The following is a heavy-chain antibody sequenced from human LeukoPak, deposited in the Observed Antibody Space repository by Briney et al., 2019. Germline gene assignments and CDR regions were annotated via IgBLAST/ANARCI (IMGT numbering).Heavy chain of an antibody. D-gene: IGHD3-10*01. CDR2: TSSDLNVK. CDR1: GFTFRNYV. V-gene: IGHV3-30-3*01. J-gene: IGHJ4*02. Sequence: GGSLRLSCAASGFTFRNYVIHWVRQAPGKGLEWVAVTSSDLNVKLYADSVKGRFTISRDNSRSTLYLQMNSLRPEGTAIYYCAREGYYGSGSPPSLYFDYWGQGTLVTVSS. CDR3: AREGYYGSGSPPSLYFDY.